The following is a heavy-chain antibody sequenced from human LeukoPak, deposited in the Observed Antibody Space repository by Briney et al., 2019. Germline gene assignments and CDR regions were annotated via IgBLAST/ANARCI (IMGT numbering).Heavy chain of an antibody. CDR2: IYYSGST. Sequence: SETLSLTCTVSGGSISSYYWSWIRQPPGKGLEWIGYIYYSGSTNYNPSLKSRVTISVDTSKNQFSLKLSSVTAADTAVYYCARDGLYYYGMDVWGKGTTVTVSS. V-gene: IGHV4-59*01. CDR3: ARDGLYYYGMDV. J-gene: IGHJ6*04. CDR1: GGSISSYY.